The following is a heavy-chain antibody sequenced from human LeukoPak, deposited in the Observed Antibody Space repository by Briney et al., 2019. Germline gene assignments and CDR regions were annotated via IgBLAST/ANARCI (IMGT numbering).Heavy chain of an antibody. CDR2: IYYSGSA. V-gene: IGHV4-59*08. D-gene: IGHD6-19*01. J-gene: IGHJ5*02. CDR3: ARQHTSGWYNWFDP. Sequence: SETLSLTCTVSGGSISSYYWSWIRQPPGKGLEWIGYIYYSGSANYNPSLKSRVTISVDTSKNQFSLNLTPVTAADTAVYYCARQHTSGWYNWFDPWGQGTLVTVSS. CDR1: GGSISSYY.